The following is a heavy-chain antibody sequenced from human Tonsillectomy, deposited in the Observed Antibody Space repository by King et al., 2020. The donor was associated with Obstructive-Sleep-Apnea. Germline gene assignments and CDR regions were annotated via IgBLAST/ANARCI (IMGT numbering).Heavy chain of an antibody. J-gene: IGHJ4*02. D-gene: IGHD1-26*01. CDR1: GFTFSSYD. Sequence: VQLVESGGGLVQPGGSLRLSCAASGFTFSSYDMHWVRQTTGKGLEWVSAIGTAGAPYYPGPVKGRFTISRKNAKNSFYLQMNSLRAGDTAVYYCARLNGSYGGFDYWGQGTLVTVSS. CDR3: ARLNGSYGGFDY. V-gene: IGHV3-13*05. CDR2: IGTAGAP.